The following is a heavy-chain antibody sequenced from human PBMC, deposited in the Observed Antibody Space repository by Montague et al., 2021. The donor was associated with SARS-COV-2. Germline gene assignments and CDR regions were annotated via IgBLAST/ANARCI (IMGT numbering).Heavy chain of an antibody. CDR3: VRHGYGPVFLNDY. CDR2: INHSGST. CDR1: GGSFSDYY. D-gene: IGHD5-18*01. J-gene: IGHJ4*02. Sequence: SETLSLTCAVYGGSFSDYYWSWIRQPPGKGLEWIGEINHSGSTNYNPSLRSRVTISVDPSKNQFSLNVSSVTAADTAVYYCVRHGYGPVFLNDYWGQGTLVTVSS. V-gene: IGHV4-34*01.